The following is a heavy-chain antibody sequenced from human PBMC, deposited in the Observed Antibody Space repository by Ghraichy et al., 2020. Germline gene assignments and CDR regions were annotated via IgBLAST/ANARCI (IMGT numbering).Heavy chain of an antibody. D-gene: IGHD1-26*01. CDR3: ARQHGRDFIVGATGAFDI. Sequence: SQTLSLTCTVSGGSISSSSYYWGWIRQPPGKGLEWIGSIYYSGSTYYNPSLKSRVTISVDTSKNQFSLKLSSVTAADTAVYYCARQHGRDFIVGATGAFDIWGQGTMVTVSS. CDR2: IYYSGST. V-gene: IGHV4-39*01. J-gene: IGHJ3*02. CDR1: GGSISSSSYY.